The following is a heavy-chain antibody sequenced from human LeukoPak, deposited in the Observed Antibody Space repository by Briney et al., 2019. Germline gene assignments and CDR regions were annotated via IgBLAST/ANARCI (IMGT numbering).Heavy chain of an antibody. CDR3: ARDGPSVYFDY. J-gene: IGHJ4*02. CDR1: GASINSGAYY. CDR2: IYTSGST. Sequence: SETLSLTCTISGASINSGAYYWTWIRQPAGKGLEWIGRIYTSGSTNYNPSLKSRVTISLDTPKNQFSLKLDSVTAADTAVYYCARDGPSVYFDYWGQGALVTVSS. V-gene: IGHV4-61*02.